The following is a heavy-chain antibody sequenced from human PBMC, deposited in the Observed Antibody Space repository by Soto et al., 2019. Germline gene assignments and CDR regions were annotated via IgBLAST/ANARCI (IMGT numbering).Heavy chain of an antibody. CDR3: ARGGWSLDL. V-gene: IGHV4-59*08. CDR2: IYYSGST. Sequence: QVQLQESGPGLVKPSETLSLTCTVSGGSISSHYWSWFRQPPGKGLEWIGYIYYSGSTSYNPSLKSRVTMTVDTSNNQFSLKLSSVTAADTAVYFCARGGWSLDLWGRGTLVTVSS. D-gene: IGHD3-16*01. J-gene: IGHJ2*01. CDR1: GGSISSHY.